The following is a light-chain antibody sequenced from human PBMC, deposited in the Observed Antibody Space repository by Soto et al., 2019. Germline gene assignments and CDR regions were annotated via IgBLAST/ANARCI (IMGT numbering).Light chain of an antibody. CDR2: RAS. CDR1: QSVGGD. CDR3: QQGNSFPLT. V-gene: IGKV3-15*01. Sequence: EIVMTQSPVTLSVSPGERATLSCRASQSVGGDLAWYQQKPGQAPRLLIYRASTRATGIPARFSGSGSGTDFTLTISSLQPEDFATYYCQQGNSFPLTFGGGTRVEIK. J-gene: IGKJ4*01.